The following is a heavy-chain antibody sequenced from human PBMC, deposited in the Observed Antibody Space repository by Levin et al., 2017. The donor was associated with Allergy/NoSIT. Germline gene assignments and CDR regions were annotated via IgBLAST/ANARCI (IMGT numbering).Heavy chain of an antibody. Sequence: SETLSLTCAVYGGSFSGYYWTWIRQPPGKGLEWIGEINYSGHANYTPSLKSRVTMSVDTSRNQFSLRLTSVTAADTALDYCARGIRRPYYNAGSKFDFWGQGSLVTVSS. V-gene: IGHV4-34*01. CDR3: ARGIRRPYYNAGSKFDF. CDR1: GGSFSGYY. CDR2: INYSGHA. J-gene: IGHJ4*02. D-gene: IGHD3-10*01.